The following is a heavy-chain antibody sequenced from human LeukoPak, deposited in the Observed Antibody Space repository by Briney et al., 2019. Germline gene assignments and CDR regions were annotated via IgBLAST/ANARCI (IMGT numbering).Heavy chain of an antibody. CDR3: ARGVDTEALDY. CDR2: IHYSGST. D-gene: IGHD5-18*01. J-gene: IGHJ4*02. V-gene: IGHV4-59*01. Sequence: KPSETLSLTCTVSGGSISSYYWSWIRQPPGKGLEWIGYIHYSGSTKYNPPLKSRVTISVDTSKNQFSLKLRSVTAADTAVYYCARGVDTEALDYWGQGTLVTVSS. CDR1: GGSISSYY.